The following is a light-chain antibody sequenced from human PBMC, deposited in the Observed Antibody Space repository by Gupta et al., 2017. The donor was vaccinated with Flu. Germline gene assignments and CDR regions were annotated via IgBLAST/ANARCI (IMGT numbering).Light chain of an antibody. CDR2: EVS. CDR1: SSDVGRYNY. J-gene: IGLJ3*02. V-gene: IGLV2-14*01. Sequence: QSALTQPASVSGSPGQSIIISCTGTSSDVGRYNYVSWYQQHPGTAPKLMIYEVSNRPSGVSHRFSGSKSDNTASLTISGLQAEDEADYYCCSYTTISSWVFGGGTKVTVL. CDR3: CSYTTISSWV.